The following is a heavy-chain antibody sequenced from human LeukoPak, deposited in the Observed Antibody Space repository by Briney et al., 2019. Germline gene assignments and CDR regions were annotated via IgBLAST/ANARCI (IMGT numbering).Heavy chain of an antibody. CDR3: AGVEPYSSGWYDY. CDR1: GFTFSSYS. D-gene: IGHD6-19*01. V-gene: IGHV3-48*01. J-gene: IGHJ4*02. Sequence: PGGSLRLSCAASGFTFSSYSMNWVRQAPGKGLEWVSYISSSSSTIYYADSVKGRFTISRDNAKNSLYLQMNSLRAEDTAVYYCAGVEPYSSGWYDYWGQGTLVTVSS. CDR2: ISSSSSTI.